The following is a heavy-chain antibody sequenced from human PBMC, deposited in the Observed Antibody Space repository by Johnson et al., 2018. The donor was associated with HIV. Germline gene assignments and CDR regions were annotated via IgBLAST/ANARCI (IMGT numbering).Heavy chain of an antibody. Sequence: VQLVESGGVVVQPGGSLRLSCAASGFTFDDYTMHWVRQAPGKGLEWVSLISWDGVSTYYAASVKGRFTISRDNSKNSLYLQMNSLRTEDTALYFCAKDGSGDVRGAFDIWGQGTMVTVSS. CDR2: ISWDGVST. CDR1: GFTFDDYT. J-gene: IGHJ3*02. V-gene: IGHV3-43*01. CDR3: AKDGSGDVRGAFDI. D-gene: IGHD3-10*02.